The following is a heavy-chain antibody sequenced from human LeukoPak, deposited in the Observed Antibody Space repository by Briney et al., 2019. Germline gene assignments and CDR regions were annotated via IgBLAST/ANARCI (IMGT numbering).Heavy chain of an antibody. CDR2: IIPILGIA. CDR1: GGTFSSYA. V-gene: IGHV1-69*04. CDR3: ARENGSGSYI. D-gene: IGHD3-10*01. Sequence: GSSVKVSCKASGGTFSSYAIIWVRQAPGQGLEWMGRIIPILGIANYAQKFQGRVTITADKSTSTAYMELSSLRSEDTAVYYCARENGSGSYIWGQGTLVTVSS. J-gene: IGHJ4*02.